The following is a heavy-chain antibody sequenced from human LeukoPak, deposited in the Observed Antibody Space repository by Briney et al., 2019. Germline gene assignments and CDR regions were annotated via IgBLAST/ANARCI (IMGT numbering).Heavy chain of an antibody. CDR3: AGKGIAAGVLYHGMDV. CDR2: ISSSSSTI. D-gene: IGHD6-13*01. V-gene: IGHV3-48*04. J-gene: IGHJ6*02. Sequence: GGSLRLSCAASGFTFSSYSMNWVRQAPGKGLEWVSYISSSSSTIYYADSVKGRFTISRDNAKNSLYLQMNSLRAEDTAVYYCAGKGIAAGVLYHGMDVWGQGTTVTVSS. CDR1: GFTFSSYS.